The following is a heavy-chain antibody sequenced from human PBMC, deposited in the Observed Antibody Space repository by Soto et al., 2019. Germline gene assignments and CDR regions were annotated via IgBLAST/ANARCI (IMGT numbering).Heavy chain of an antibody. J-gene: IGHJ6*03. D-gene: IGHD2-21*01. CDR3: ARGGISHWAYFYYMDV. V-gene: IGHV4-34*01. CDR1: GGSLSDYF. CDR2: INHLGSI. Sequence: ETLSLTCVVSGGSLSDYFWSWIRQPPGMALEWIGEINHLGSINYNPSLKSRVTMSVDTSKNQFSLTLNSVTAADTATYYCARGGISHWAYFYYMDVWDRGTTVTAP.